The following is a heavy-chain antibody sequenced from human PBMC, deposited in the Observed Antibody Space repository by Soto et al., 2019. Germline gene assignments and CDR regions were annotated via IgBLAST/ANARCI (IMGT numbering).Heavy chain of an antibody. J-gene: IGHJ6*02. V-gene: IGHV3-53*05. Sequence: LRLSCAVSGFSVRSNYMNWVRQAPWKGLEWVSVLYAGDRTYYADSVKGRFTISRDTSIGTAYMELRGLTSDDTAEYYCAKGGAIVAAGTRVHLYNAMDVWGQGTTVTVSS. CDR1: GFSVRSNY. CDR3: AKGGAIVAAGTRVHLYNAMDV. D-gene: IGHD1-26*01. CDR2: LYAGDRT.